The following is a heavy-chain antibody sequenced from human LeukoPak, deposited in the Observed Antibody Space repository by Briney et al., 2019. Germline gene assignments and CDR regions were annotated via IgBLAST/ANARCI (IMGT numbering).Heavy chain of an antibody. Sequence: PGGSLRLSCAASGFSFSSYSMNWVRQAPGKGLEWVSVLYSGGSTYYTDSVKGRFTISRDNSNNTLYLQMNNLRAEDTAVYYCAMDSAWLPLKFDYWGPGTLVAVST. CDR1: GFSFSSYS. CDR3: AMDSAWLPLKFDY. CDR2: LYSGGST. V-gene: IGHV3-66*01. J-gene: IGHJ4*02. D-gene: IGHD5-24*01.